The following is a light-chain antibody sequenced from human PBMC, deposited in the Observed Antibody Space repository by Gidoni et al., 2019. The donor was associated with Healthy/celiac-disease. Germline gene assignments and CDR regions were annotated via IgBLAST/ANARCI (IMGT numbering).Light chain of an antibody. CDR3: QQSYSTPRA. CDR2: AAS. J-gene: IGKJ1*01. CDR1: QSISSY. Sequence: DIQLTQSPSSLSDSVGDSVTIPCRASQSISSYLNWYQQKPGKAPKLLIYAASSLQSGVPSRFSGSGSGTDFTLTISSLQPEDFATYYCQQSYSTPRAFGQGTKVEIK. V-gene: IGKV1-39*01.